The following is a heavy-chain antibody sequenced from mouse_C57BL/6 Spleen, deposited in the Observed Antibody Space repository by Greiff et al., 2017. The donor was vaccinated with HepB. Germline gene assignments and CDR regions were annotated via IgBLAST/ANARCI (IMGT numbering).Heavy chain of an antibody. J-gene: IGHJ4*01. CDR1: GYTFTSYW. Sequence: QVQLQQPGAELVKPGASVKLSCKASGYTFTSYWMHWVKQRPGQGLEWIGMIHPNSGSTNYNEKFKSKATLTVDKSSSTAYMQLSSLTSEDSAVYYFARSIITTVVATGAMDYWGQGTSVTVSS. CDR3: ARSIITTVVATGAMDY. V-gene: IGHV1-64*01. CDR2: IHPNSGST. D-gene: IGHD1-1*01.